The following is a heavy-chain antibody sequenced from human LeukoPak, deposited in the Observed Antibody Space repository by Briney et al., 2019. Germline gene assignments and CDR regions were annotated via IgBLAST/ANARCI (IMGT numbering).Heavy chain of an antibody. CDR1: GGSISSYY. CDR3: ARLRRGFDISGYYAFDI. Sequence: SETLSLTCTVSGGSISSYYWSWIRQPPGKGLEGIGYIYYSGSTNYNPSPRSRLTISVDTSKKQFSLKLTSVTAADTAVYYCARLRRGFDISGYYAFDIWGQGTMVTVSS. J-gene: IGHJ3*02. CDR2: IYYSGST. D-gene: IGHD3-22*01. V-gene: IGHV4-59*01.